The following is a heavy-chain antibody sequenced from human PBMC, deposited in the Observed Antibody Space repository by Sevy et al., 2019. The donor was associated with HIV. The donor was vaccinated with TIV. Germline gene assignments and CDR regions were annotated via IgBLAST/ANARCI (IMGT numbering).Heavy chain of an antibody. V-gene: IGHV4-31*03. CDR2: IYYSGST. CDR1: GGSISSGGYY. J-gene: IGHJ5*02. D-gene: IGHD5-18*01. Sequence: SETLSLTCTVSGGSISSGGYYWSWIRQHPGKGLEWIGYIYYSGSTYYNPSLKSRVTISVDTSKNQFSLKLSAVTAADTAVYYCARAKSGIQLWLSWGQGTLVTVSS. CDR3: ARAKSGIQLWLS.